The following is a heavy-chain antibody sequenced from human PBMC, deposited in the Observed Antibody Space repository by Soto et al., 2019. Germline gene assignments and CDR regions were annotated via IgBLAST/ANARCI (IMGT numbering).Heavy chain of an antibody. CDR2: INHSGST. CDR3: ARVVPNYGSGSYYFDY. V-gene: IGHV4-34*01. D-gene: IGHD3-10*01. CDR1: DGSFSGYY. Sequence: SETLSLTCAVYDGSFSGYYWSWIRQPPGKGLEWIGEINHSGSTNYNPSLKSRVTISVDTSKNQFSLKLSSVTAADTAVYYCARVVPNYGSGSYYFDYWGQGTLVTVSS. J-gene: IGHJ4*02.